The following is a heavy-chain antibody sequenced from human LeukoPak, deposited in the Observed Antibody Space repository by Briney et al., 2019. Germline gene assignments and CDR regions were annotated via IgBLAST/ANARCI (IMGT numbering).Heavy chain of an antibody. V-gene: IGHV3-64*01. CDR1: GFTFRSYA. J-gene: IGHJ4*02. CDR3: ARAVSGRFDY. Sequence: GGSLRLSCAASGFTFRSYAMHWVRQAPGKGLEYVSAISSNGGSTYYANSVKGRFTISRDNSKNTLYLQMGSLRAEDMAVYYCARAVSGRFDYWGQGTLVTVSS. D-gene: IGHD6-19*01. CDR2: ISSNGGST.